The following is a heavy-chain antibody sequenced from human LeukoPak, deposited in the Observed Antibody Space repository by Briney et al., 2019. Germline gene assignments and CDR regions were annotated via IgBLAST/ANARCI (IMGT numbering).Heavy chain of an antibody. V-gene: IGHV4-59*01. CDR2: IYYSGST. D-gene: IGHD3-9*01. CDR3: ARELPYYDILTGYYNNWFDP. J-gene: IGHJ5*02. Sequence: SETLSLTCTVSGGSISSYYWSWIRQPPGKGLEWIGYIYYSGSTNYNPSLKSRVTISVDTSKNQFSLKLSSVTAADAAVYYCARELPYYDILTGYYNNWFDPWGQGTLVTVSS. CDR1: GGSISSYY.